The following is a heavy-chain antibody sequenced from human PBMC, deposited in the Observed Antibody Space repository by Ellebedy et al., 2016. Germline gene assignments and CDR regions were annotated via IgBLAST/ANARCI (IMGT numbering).Heavy chain of an antibody. CDR3: ARDIVHSGSHPEDSY. CDR2: ISAYNGNT. D-gene: IGHD1-26*01. CDR1: GGTFSSYA. V-gene: IGHV1-18*01. Sequence: ASVKVSCKASGGTFSSYAISWVRQAPGQGLEWMGWISAYNGNTNYAQNLQGRVTMTTDTSTSTAYMELRSLRSDDTAVYYCARDIVHSGSHPEDSYWGQGTLVTVSS. J-gene: IGHJ4*02.